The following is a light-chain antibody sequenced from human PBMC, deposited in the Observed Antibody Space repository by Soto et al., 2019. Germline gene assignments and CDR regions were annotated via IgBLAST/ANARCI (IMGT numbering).Light chain of an antibody. V-gene: IGKV1-6*01. CDR2: AAS. CDR3: QQSYSTPRT. Sequence: AIQVTQSPSSLSASVGDRVTITCRTSQGLRSALGWYQQKPGKVPKLLIYAASTLQSGVPSRFSGSGSVRAFTLTISSLQSEDFATYYCQQSYSTPRTFGKGTRLEIK. CDR1: QGLRSA. J-gene: IGKJ5*01.